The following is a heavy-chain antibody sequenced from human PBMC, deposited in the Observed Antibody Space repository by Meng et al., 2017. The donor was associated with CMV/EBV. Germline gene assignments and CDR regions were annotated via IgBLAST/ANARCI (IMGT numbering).Heavy chain of an antibody. D-gene: IGHD5-12*01. Sequence: GESLKISCAASGFTFSSYAMHWVRQAPGKGLEWVSSISSSSSYIYYADSVKGRFTISRDNAKNSLYLQMNSLRAEDTAVYYCARGGSGYGSDYWGQGTLVTVSS. CDR3: ARGGSGYGSDY. J-gene: IGHJ4*02. V-gene: IGHV3-21*01. CDR1: GFTFSSYA. CDR2: ISSSSSYI.